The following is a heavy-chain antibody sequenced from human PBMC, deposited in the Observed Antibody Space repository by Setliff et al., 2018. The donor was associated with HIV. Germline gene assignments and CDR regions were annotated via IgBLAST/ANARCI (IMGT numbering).Heavy chain of an antibody. J-gene: IGHJ4*02. D-gene: IGHD3-10*01. Sequence: ASVKVSCKASGYTFTSYGISWVRQAPGQGLEWMGWISAYNGNTNYAQKLQGRVTMTRDTSITTAYMELSTLRDDDTAVYYCARDAGAPGRGNPLDYWGQGTLVTVSS. CDR3: ARDAGAPGRGNPLDY. V-gene: IGHV1-18*01. CDR1: GYTFTSYG. CDR2: ISAYNGNT.